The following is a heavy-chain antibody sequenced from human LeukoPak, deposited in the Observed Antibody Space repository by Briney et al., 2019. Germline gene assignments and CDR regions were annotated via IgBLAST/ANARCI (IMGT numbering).Heavy chain of an antibody. CDR1: CGSISSYY. CDR2: IYYSGST. Sequence: SETLSPTCSGFCGSISSYYWSWIRPPPGKGLEGIGDIYYSGSTNYKPPLKNRVTISVDTSKNQFSLKLSSVTAADTAVYYCARSRRGYNWNDGVYYWGQGTLVTVSS. D-gene: IGHD1-1*01. CDR3: ARSRRGYNWNDGVYY. J-gene: IGHJ4*02. V-gene: IGHV4-59*01.